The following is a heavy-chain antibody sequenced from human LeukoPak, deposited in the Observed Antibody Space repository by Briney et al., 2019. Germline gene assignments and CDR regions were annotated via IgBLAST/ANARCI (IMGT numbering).Heavy chain of an antibody. CDR2: IYTSGST. V-gene: IGHV4-61*02. J-gene: IGHJ4*02. Sequence: SETLSLTCTVSGGSISSGSYYWSWIRQPAGKGLEYIGRIYTSGSTNYNPSLKSRVTISVDTSKNHFSLKLSSVTAADTAVYYCARDQTYSGSGIYTYFDYWGQGILVTVSS. CDR3: ARDQTYSGSGIYTYFDY. CDR1: GGSISSGSYY. D-gene: IGHD3-10*01.